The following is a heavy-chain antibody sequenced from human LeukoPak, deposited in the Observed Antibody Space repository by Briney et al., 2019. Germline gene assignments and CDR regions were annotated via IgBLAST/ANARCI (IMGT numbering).Heavy chain of an antibody. D-gene: IGHD6-19*01. CDR1: GYSFTSYG. CDR2: ISAYNGNT. V-gene: IGHV1-18*01. Sequence: EASVKVSCKASGYSFTSYGISWVRQAPGQGLEWMGWISAYNGNTNYAQKLQGRVTMTTDTSTSTAYMELRSLRSDDTAVYYCARDLAVADFDYWGQGTLVTVSS. CDR3: ARDLAVADFDY. J-gene: IGHJ4*02.